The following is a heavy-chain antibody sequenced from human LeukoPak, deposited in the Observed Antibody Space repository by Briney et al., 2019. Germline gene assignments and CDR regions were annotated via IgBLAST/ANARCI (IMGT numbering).Heavy chain of an antibody. V-gene: IGHV3-7*03. D-gene: IGHD5-18*01. Sequence: PGGSLRLSCVTPGFTFSTFWMNWVRQAPGKGLEWVANINPDGSRERSVDSVKGRITISRDNAKNSLYLQMNSLRAEDTAVYYCARDLSGIQLWLTGGAFDIWGQGTMVTVSS. CDR2: INPDGSRE. CDR3: ARDLSGIQLWLTGGAFDI. CDR1: GFTFSTFW. J-gene: IGHJ3*02.